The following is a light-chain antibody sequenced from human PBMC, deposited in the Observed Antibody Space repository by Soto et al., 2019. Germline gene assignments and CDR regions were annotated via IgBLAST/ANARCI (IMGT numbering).Light chain of an antibody. CDR1: QGIGNG. J-gene: IGKJ3*01. CDR2: SAS. Sequence: DIQMTQSPSSLSASVGDRVTITCRASQGIGNGLGWYQQKPGKAPKRLIYSASTLHSGVPSRFSGSGSGTEFTLTISSLQPEDFATYYCLQHNYNPFTFGPGTKVEI. V-gene: IGKV1-17*01. CDR3: LQHNYNPFT.